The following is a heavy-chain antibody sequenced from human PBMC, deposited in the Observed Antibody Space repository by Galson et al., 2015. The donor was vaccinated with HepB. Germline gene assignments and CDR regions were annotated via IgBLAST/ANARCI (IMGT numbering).Heavy chain of an antibody. D-gene: IGHD3-10*01. CDR3: ARGLYGSGSYLSISRNNWFDP. J-gene: IGHJ5*02. Sequence: SETLSLTCAVYGGSFSGYYWSWIRQPPGKGLEWIGEINHSGSTNYNPSLKSRVTISVDTSKNQFSLKLSSVTAADTAVYYCARGLYGSGSYLSISRNNWFDPWGQGTLVTVSS. CDR2: INHSGST. V-gene: IGHV4-34*01. CDR1: GGSFSGYY.